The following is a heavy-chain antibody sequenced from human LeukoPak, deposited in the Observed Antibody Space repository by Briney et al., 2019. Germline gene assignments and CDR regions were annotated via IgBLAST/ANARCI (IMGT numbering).Heavy chain of an antibody. Sequence: HPGGSLRLSCVASGFSFSSYAIQWVRQAPGKGLEWVAGISYDGAKTYYAEAVKGRFTLSKDTSKRTLYLQMNSLRAEDTAVYYCARGPPFRANPYDFDYYYYYYMDVWGKGTTVTVSS. D-gene: IGHD3-3*01. J-gene: IGHJ6*03. CDR2: ISYDGAKT. V-gene: IGHV3-30-3*01. CDR3: ARGPPFRANPYDFDYYYYYYMDV. CDR1: GFSFSSYA.